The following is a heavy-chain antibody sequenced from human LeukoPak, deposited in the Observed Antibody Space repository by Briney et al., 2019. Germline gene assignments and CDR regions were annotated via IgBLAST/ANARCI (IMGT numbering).Heavy chain of an antibody. CDR1: GFTFSSYE. D-gene: IGHD3-22*01. CDR3: ARTAYDSSGYYDY. CDR2: ISSSGSTI. Sequence: GGSLRLSCAASGFTFSSYEMKWFRQAPGKGLEWVSYISSSGSTIYYADSVKGRFTISRDNAKNSLYLQMNSLRAEDTAVYYCARTAYDSSGYYDYWGQGTLVTVSS. V-gene: IGHV3-48*03. J-gene: IGHJ4*02.